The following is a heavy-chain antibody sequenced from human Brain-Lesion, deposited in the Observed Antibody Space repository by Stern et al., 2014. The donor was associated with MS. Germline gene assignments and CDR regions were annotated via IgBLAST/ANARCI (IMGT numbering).Heavy chain of an antibody. CDR3: ARDYGDLEFDL. Sequence: QVQLQESGPGLVKPSQTLSLTCTVSGGPISSHSYYWSWIRQPAGKGLEWIGRIYASGNTKYNPSLKSRVPISVDTSKNQLSLRLSSVTASDTAVYYCARDYGDLEFDLWGQGTLVTVSS. D-gene: IGHD4-17*01. CDR1: GGPISSHSYY. V-gene: IGHV4-61*02. J-gene: IGHJ4*02. CDR2: IYASGNT.